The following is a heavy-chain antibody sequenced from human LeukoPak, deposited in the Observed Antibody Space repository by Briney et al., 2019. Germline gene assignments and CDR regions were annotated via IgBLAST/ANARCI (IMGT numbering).Heavy chain of an antibody. CDR3: AREGGPYRPLDY. Sequence: SETLSLTCGVSGGSITNTNYWTWVRQPPGKGLEWIGEVNLQGRTNYNPSLMGRVAISVDTSENHVSLQLTSVTAADTAVYYCAREGGPYRPLDYSGQGIQVTVSS. CDR1: GGSITNTNY. V-gene: IGHV4-4*02. J-gene: IGHJ4*02. CDR2: VNLQGRT.